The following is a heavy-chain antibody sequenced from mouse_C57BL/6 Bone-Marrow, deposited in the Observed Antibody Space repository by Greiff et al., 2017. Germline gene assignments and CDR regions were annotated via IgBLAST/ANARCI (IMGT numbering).Heavy chain of an antibody. CDR1: GFSFNTYA. J-gene: IGHJ2*01. V-gene: IGHV10-1*01. CDR3: VRQDGYYYFDY. Sequence: DVKLVESGGGLVQPKGSLKLSCAASGFSFNTYAMNWVRQAPGKGLEWVARIRSKSNNYATYYADSVKDRFTISRDDSESMLYLQMNNLKTEDTAMYYCVRQDGYYYFDYWGQGTTLTVSS. D-gene: IGHD2-3*01. CDR2: IRSKSNNYAT.